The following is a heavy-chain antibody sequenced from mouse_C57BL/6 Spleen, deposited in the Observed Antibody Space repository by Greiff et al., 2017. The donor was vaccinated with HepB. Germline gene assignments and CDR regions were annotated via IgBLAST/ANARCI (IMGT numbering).Heavy chain of an antibody. J-gene: IGHJ2*01. V-gene: IGHV1-50*01. CDR2: IDPSDSYT. CDR3: ARYGYSDY. CDR1: GYTFTSYW. Sequence: QVQLQQSGAELVKPGASVKLSCKASGYTFTSYWMQWVKQRPGQGLEWIGEIDPSDSYTNYNQKFKGKATLTVDTSSSTAYMQLSSLTSEDSAVYYCARYGYSDYWGQGTTLTVSS. D-gene: IGHD2-2*01.